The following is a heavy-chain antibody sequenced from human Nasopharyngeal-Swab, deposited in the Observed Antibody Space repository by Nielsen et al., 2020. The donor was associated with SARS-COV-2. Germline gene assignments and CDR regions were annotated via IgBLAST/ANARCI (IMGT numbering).Heavy chain of an antibody. V-gene: IGHV3-48*04. D-gene: IGHD4-11*01. CDR1: GFTFSSYS. Sequence: GGSLRLSCAASGFTFSSYSMSWVRQAPGKGLEWVSYISISSSIIHYADSVKGRFTISRDNAKNSLYLQMNSLRAEDTAVYYCARDHLMTVTIPYYYYGMDVWGQGTTVTVSS. CDR3: ARDHLMTVTIPYYYYGMDV. CDR2: ISISSSII. J-gene: IGHJ6*02.